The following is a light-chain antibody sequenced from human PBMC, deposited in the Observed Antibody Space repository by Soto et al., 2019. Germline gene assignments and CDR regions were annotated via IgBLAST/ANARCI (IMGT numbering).Light chain of an antibody. CDR1: QSISNH. CDR2: GAS. Sequence: EIVMTQSPATLAVSPGESATLSCRASQSISNHLTWYQQKPGQPPRLLIYGASTRATGIPASFSGSGSGTEFTLTISRLEPEDFAVYYCQQYGSTRITFGQGTKLEIK. V-gene: IGKV3-15*01. CDR3: QQYGSTRIT. J-gene: IGKJ2*01.